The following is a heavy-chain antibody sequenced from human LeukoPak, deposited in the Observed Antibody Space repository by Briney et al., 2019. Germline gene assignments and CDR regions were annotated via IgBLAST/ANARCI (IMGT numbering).Heavy chain of an antibody. CDR1: GGSISTYF. CDR2: IYASGKT. V-gene: IGHV4-4*07. CDR3: VSPKTNGWFDS. Sequence: SETLSLTCTVSGGSISTYFWSWIRQPAGKGLEWIGRIYASGKTNYNPSLKSRVTMSVDTPKNQFSLKMSSVTAADTAVYYCVSPKTNGWFDSWGQGSLVTVSS. D-gene: IGHD2-8*01. J-gene: IGHJ5*01.